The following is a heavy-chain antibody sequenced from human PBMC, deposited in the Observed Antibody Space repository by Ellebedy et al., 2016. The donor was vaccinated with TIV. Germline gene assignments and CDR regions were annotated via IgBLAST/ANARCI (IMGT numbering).Heavy chain of an antibody. CDR1: GFTFRSYA. V-gene: IGHV3-30*04. D-gene: IGHD6-13*01. CDR3: AAIAAAAMDWFDP. CDR2: ISHDGRNE. Sequence: PGGSLRLSCEASGFTFRSYAMHWVRQAPGKGLEWVALISHDGRNEKYADSVKGRFTISRDNSKNTLNLQMNSLRTEDTAVYYCAAIAAAAMDWFDPWGQGTLVTVSS. J-gene: IGHJ5*02.